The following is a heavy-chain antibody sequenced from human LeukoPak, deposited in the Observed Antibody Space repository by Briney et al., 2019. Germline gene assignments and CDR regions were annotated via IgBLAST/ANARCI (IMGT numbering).Heavy chain of an antibody. CDR2: ISYDGSNK. CDR3: ASDQGFLGY. V-gene: IGHV3-30-3*01. D-gene: IGHD3-3*01. CDR1: GFTFSSYA. Sequence: GGSLRLSCAASGFTFSSYAMHWVRQAPGKGLEWVAVISYDGSNKYYADSVKGRFTISRDNAKNSLYLQMNSLRAEDTAVYYCASDQGFLGYWGQGTLVTVSS. J-gene: IGHJ4*02.